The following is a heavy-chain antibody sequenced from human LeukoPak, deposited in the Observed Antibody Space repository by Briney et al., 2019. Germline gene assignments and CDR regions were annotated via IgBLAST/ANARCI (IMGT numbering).Heavy chain of an antibody. V-gene: IGHV3-7*01. D-gene: IGHD3-22*01. Sequence: PGRSLRLSCAASGFTFSSYWMSWVRQAPGKGLEWVANIKQDGSEKYYVDSVKGRFTISRDNAKNSLYLQMNSLRAEDTAVYYCAGRIYDSSGYYFYWGRGTLVTVSS. CDR3: AGRIYDSSGYYFY. CDR2: IKQDGSEK. CDR1: GFTFSSYW. J-gene: IGHJ4*02.